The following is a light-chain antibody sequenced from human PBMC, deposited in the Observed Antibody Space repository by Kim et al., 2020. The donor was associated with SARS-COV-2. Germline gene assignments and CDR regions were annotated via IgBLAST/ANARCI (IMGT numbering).Light chain of an antibody. J-gene: IGKJ4*01. V-gene: IGKV1-5*03. CDR3: QQYNSYSLT. CDR2: KAS. Sequence: ASVGDRVTITCRASQSISSWLAWYQQKPGKAPKLLFYKASSLESGVPSRFSGSGSGTEFTLTSSSLQPDDFATYYCQQYNSYSLTFGGGTKVDIK. CDR1: QSISSW.